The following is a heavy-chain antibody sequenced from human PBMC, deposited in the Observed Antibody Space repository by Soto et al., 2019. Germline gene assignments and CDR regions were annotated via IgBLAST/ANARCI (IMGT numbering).Heavy chain of an antibody. V-gene: IGHV3-30*03. CDR1: GFTFSSYG. Sequence: LSLSCAASGFTFSSYGMPWVRQAPGKGLEGVAVISYDGSNKYYADSVKGRFPISRDNSKNTLYLQMNSLRAEDTAVYYCARSRIAYGDYGPILGYWGQGTLGTVSS. CDR2: ISYDGSNK. J-gene: IGHJ4*02. D-gene: IGHD4-17*01. CDR3: ARSRIAYGDYGPILGY.